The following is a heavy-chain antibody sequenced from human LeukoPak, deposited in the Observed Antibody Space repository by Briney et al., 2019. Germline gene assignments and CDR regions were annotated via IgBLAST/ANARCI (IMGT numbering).Heavy chain of an antibody. Sequence: SVKVSCKASGGTFSSYAISWVRQAPGQGLEWMGRIIPILGIANYAQKFQGRVTITADKSTSTAYMELSSLRSEDTAVYYCARGHDYGDYVDAFDIWGQGTMVTVSS. V-gene: IGHV1-69*04. CDR3: ARGHDYGDYVDAFDI. D-gene: IGHD4-17*01. CDR1: GGTFSSYA. J-gene: IGHJ3*02. CDR2: IIPILGIA.